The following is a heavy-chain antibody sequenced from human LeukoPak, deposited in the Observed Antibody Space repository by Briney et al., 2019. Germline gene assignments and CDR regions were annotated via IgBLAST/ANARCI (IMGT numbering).Heavy chain of an antibody. CDR2: INHSGST. V-gene: IGHV4-34*01. Sequence: SETLSLTCAVYGGSFSGYYWSWIRQPPGKGLEWIGEINHSGSTNYNPSLKSRVTISVDTSKNQFSLKLSSVTAADTAVYYCARGGSETSIMITFGGVIVHLYFDYWGQGTLVTVSS. CDR3: ARGGSETSIMITFGGVIVHLYFDY. CDR1: GGSFSGYY. D-gene: IGHD3-16*02. J-gene: IGHJ4*02.